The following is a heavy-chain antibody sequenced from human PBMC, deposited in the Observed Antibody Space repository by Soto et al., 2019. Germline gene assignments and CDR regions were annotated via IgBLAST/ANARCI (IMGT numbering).Heavy chain of an antibody. CDR1: GGSISSSSYY. D-gene: IGHD3-22*01. CDR3: ARLGGGYFRYYYYMDV. J-gene: IGHJ6*03. CDR2: IYYSGST. V-gene: IGHV4-39*01. Sequence: SETLSLTCTVSGGSISSSSYYWGWIRQPPGKGLEWIGSIYYSGSTYYNPSLKSRVTISVDTSKNQFSLKLSSVAAADTAVYYCARLGGGYFRYYYYMDVWGKGTTVTVSS.